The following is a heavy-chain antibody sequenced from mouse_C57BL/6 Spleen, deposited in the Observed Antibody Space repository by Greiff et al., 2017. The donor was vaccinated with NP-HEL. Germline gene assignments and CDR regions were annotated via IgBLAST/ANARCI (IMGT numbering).Heavy chain of an antibody. D-gene: IGHD1-1*01. V-gene: IGHV1-80*01. J-gene: IGHJ4*01. CDR3: ARGYGSSYYYAMDY. CDR2: IYPGDGDT. Sequence: QVQLQQSGAELVKPGASVKISCKASGYAFSSYWMNWVKQRPGKGLEWIGQIYPGDGDTTYNGKFKGKATLTADKSSSTAYMQLSSLTSEDAAVYFCARGYGSSYYYAMDYWGQGTSVTVSS. CDR1: GYAFSSYW.